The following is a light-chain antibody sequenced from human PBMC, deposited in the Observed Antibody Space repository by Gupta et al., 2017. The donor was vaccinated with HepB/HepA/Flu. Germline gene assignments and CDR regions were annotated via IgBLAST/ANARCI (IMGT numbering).Light chain of an antibody. CDR1: ETVKTFF. J-gene: IGKJ5*01. CDR3: LYFGDSQIT. CDR2: GAS. Sequence: DITLTQSPGTLSLSPGETVTLSCGASETVKTFFLSWYQQKPGQAPRLLVYGASNRAADIPDRFSGFASGTDLTLTITRLEPEDFAVYYCLYFGDSQITFGQGTRLEIK. V-gene: IGKV3-20*01.